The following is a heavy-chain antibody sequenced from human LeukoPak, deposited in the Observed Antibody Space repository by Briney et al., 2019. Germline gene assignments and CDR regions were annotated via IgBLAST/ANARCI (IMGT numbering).Heavy chain of an antibody. CDR1: GGSISSYY. D-gene: IGHD2-15*01. V-gene: IGHV4-4*07. Sequence: SETLSLTCTVSGGSISSYYWSWIRQPAGKGLEWIERIDTSGNTNYKPSLKSLVTMSVDTSKNQFSLKLSSVTAADTAVYYCARESSVTATYWGQGTLVIVSS. J-gene: IGHJ4*02. CDR3: ARESSVTATY. CDR2: IDTSGNT.